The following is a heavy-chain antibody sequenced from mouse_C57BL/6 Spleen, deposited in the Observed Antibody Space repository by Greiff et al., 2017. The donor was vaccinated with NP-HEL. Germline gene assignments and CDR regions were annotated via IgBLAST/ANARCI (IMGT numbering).Heavy chain of an antibody. J-gene: IGHJ3*01. Sequence: EVQLQQPGPELVKPGASVKIPCKASGYTFTDYNMDWVKQSPGKSLEWIGDINPNHGGTIYNQKFKGKATLTVDKSSSTAYMELRSLTSEDTAVYYCARDGEFDGGIAYWGQGTLVTVSA. CDR1: GYTFTDYN. V-gene: IGHV1-18*01. CDR2: INPNHGGT. CDR3: ARDGEFDGGIAY. D-gene: IGHD1-1*02.